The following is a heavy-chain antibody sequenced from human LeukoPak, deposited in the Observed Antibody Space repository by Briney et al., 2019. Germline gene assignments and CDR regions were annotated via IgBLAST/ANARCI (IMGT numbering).Heavy chain of an antibody. V-gene: IGHV4-59*02. Sequence: SETLSLTCTVSGGSVSSYFWSWIRQPPGKGLEWIGYSFYSGSTNYNPSLKSRVTISVDTSKNQFSLKLTSVTAADTAVYYCASPTRYYYDSSGYYVVGAFDIWGQGTMVTVSS. J-gene: IGHJ3*02. CDR2: SFYSGST. CDR1: GGSVSSYF. D-gene: IGHD3-22*01. CDR3: ASPTRYYYDSSGYYVVGAFDI.